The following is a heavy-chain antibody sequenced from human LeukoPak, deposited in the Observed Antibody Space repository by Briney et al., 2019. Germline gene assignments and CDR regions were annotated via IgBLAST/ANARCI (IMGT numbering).Heavy chain of an antibody. CDR2: FYISGST. CDR1: GGSISSGTYY. V-gene: IGHV4-61*02. D-gene: IGHD6-13*01. Sequence: SETLSLTCTVSGGSISSGTYYWHWIRQPAGKGLEWIGRFYISGSTNYNPSLKSRVTISVDTSKNQFSLKLSSVTAADTAVYYCARQNKGSSWYYYYYYMDVWGKGTTVTISS. CDR3: ARQNKGSSWYYYYYYMDV. J-gene: IGHJ6*03.